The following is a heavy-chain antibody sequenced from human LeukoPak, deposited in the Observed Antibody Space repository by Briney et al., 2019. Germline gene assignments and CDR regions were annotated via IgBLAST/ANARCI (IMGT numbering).Heavy chain of an antibody. J-gene: IGHJ4*02. CDR1: GFTFSGSA. Sequence: GRSLKLSCAASGFTFSGSAMHWVRQASGKGLEWVGRIRSKANSYATAYAASVKGRFTISRDDSKNTAYLQMNSLKTEDTAVYYCTSGIAVAGSETFDYWGQGTLVTVSS. V-gene: IGHV3-73*01. D-gene: IGHD6-19*01. CDR3: TSGIAVAGSETFDY. CDR2: IRSKANSYAT.